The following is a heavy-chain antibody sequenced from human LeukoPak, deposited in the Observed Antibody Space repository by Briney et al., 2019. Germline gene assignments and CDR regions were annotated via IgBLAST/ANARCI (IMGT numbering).Heavy chain of an antibody. Sequence: GGSLRLSCAASGFTLDDYGLTWVRQAPGKGLEWVSGINWNGDSTGYADSTKGRSTISRDNAKNSLYLQMNSLRAEDTALYYCARGIDCVDSWGQGILVTVSS. CDR3: ARGIDCVDS. J-gene: IGHJ4*02. CDR2: INWNGDST. V-gene: IGHV3-20*04. CDR1: GFTLDDYG. D-gene: IGHD2-15*01.